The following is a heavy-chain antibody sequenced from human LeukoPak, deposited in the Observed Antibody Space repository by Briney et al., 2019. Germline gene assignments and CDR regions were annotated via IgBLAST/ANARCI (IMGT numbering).Heavy chain of an antibody. CDR3: ARAVGPTDF. V-gene: IGHV3-33*01. Sequence: GRSLRLSCAASGFTFSTYGMHWVRQAPGKGLEWVAVIWNDGSIKYYGDSVKGRFTISRDNSKNTFYLQMNSLRAEDTAVYYCARAVGPTDFWGQGTIVIVSS. CDR1: GFTFSTYG. J-gene: IGHJ3*01. CDR2: IWNDGSIK.